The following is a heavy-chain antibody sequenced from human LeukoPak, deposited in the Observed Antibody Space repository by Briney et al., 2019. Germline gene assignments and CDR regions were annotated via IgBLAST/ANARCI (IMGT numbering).Heavy chain of an antibody. Sequence: PGGSLRLSCAASRFTFSHYSMNWVRQAPGKGLEWISYIGISSGNTKYADSVKGRFTISGDKAKNSVYLQMNSLRVEDTAVYYCARDTKYAFDNWGEGTRVTVSS. V-gene: IGHV3-48*01. CDR1: RFTFSHYS. CDR2: IGISSGNT. D-gene: IGHD2-2*01. CDR3: ARDTKYAFDN. J-gene: IGHJ4*02.